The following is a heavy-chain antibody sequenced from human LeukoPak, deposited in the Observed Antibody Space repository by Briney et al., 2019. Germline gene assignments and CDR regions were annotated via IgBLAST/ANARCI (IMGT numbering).Heavy chain of an antibody. J-gene: IGHJ6*02. D-gene: IGHD3-22*01. Sequence: PSETLSLTCTVSGGSISSYYWSWIRQPPGKGLEWIGYIYYSGSTNYNPSLKSRVTISVDTSKNQFSLKLSSVTAADTAVYYCARAAPYDSSGYYHCYGMDVWGQGTTVTVSS. CDR1: GGSISSYY. CDR2: IYYSGST. CDR3: ARAAPYDSSGYYHCYGMDV. V-gene: IGHV4-59*01.